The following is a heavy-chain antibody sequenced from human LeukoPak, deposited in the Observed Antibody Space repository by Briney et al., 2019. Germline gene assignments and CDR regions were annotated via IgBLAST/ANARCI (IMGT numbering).Heavy chain of an antibody. Sequence: SETLSLTCTVSGGSISSYYWSWIRQPPGKGLEWIGYIYYSGSTNYNPSLKSRVTISVDTSKNQFSLKLSSVTAADTAVYYCARPTTVTTGPYDAFDIWGQGTMVTVSS. CDR1: GGSISSYY. D-gene: IGHD4-17*01. V-gene: IGHV4-59*08. CDR2: IYYSGST. CDR3: ARPTTVTTGPYDAFDI. J-gene: IGHJ3*02.